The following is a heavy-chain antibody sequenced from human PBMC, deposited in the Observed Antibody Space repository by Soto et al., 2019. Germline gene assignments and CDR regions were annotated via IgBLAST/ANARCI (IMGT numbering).Heavy chain of an antibody. V-gene: IGHV1-69*13. D-gene: IGHD1-26*01. J-gene: IGHJ4*02. CDR2: IIPIFGTA. CDR3: ARGPVGDSGSYYDY. CDR1: GGTFSSYA. Sequence: SVKVSCKASGGTFSSYAISWVRQAPGQGLEWMGGIIPIFGTANYAQKFQGRVTITADESTSTAYMELSSLRSEDTVVYYCARGPVGDSGSYYDYWGQGTLVTVSS.